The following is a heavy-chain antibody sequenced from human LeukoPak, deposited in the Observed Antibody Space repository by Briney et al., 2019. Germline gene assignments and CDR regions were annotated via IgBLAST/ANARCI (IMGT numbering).Heavy chain of an antibody. CDR2: ISYDGSNK. CDR3: AKALYSSGWYYYYYGMDV. D-gene: IGHD6-19*01. V-gene: IGHV3-30*18. CDR1: GFTFSSYG. J-gene: IGHJ6*02. Sequence: PGGSLRLSCAASGFTFSSYGMHWVRQAPGKGLEWVAVISYDGSNKYYADSVKGRFTISRDNSKNTLYLQMNSLRAEDTAVYYCAKALYSSGWYYYYYGMDVWGQGTTVTVSS.